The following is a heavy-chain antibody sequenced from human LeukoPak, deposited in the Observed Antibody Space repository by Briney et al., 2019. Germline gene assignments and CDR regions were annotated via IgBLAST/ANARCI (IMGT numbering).Heavy chain of an antibody. CDR3: VREYSSGWNAFDI. CDR2: ISSSSNHL. Sequence: PSETLSLTCTVSGGSISSSGYYWGWIRQAPGEGLEWVSSISSSSNHLYYADSVKGRFTISRDNAKNSLYLQMDSLRGEDTAMYYRVREYSSGWNAFDIWGQGTLVTVSS. J-gene: IGHJ3*02. CDR1: GGSISSSG. D-gene: IGHD6-19*01. V-gene: IGHV3-21*01.